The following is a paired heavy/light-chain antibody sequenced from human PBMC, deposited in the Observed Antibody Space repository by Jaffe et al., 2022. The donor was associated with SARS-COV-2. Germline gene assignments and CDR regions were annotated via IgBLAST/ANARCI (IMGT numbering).Light chain of an antibody. CDR1: NSDVGGYNY. V-gene: IGLV2-11*01. CDR2: DVT. CDR3: CAYVGSLYV. J-gene: IGLJ1*01. Sequence: QSALTQPRSVSGSPGQPVTISCAATNSDVGGYNYVSWYQQHPGKAPKVIIYDVTKRPSGVPDRFSGSQSGSTASLSISGLQAEDEADYYCCAYVGSLYVFGTGTKVTVL.
Heavy chain of an antibody. CDR1: GGTFSSST. V-gene: IGHV1-69*08. D-gene: IGHD2-15*01. CDR3: ARDVGSLDYFDS. J-gene: IGHJ4*02. CDR2: IIPSLGVG. Sequence: QVQLVQSGAEVKKPGSSVKVSCKASGGTFSSSTISWVRQAPGQGLEWMGRIIPSLGVGNYAQKFQGRVTITADKSTGTVHLEMSSLRSEDTAVYYCARDVGSLDYFDSWGQGTLVTVSS.